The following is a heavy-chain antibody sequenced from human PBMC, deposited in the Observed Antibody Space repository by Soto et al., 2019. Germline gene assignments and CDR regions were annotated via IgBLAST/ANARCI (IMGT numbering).Heavy chain of an antibody. Sequence: GGSLRLSCAASGFTFSSYSMNWVRRAPGKGLEWVSSIISSSSYIYYADSVKGRFTISRDNAKNSLYLQMNSLRAEDTAVYYCARDYQDIVVVPAMYYFDYWGQGTLVTVSS. D-gene: IGHD2-2*01. CDR2: IISSSSYI. J-gene: IGHJ4*02. CDR3: ARDYQDIVVVPAMYYFDY. CDR1: GFTFSSYS. V-gene: IGHV3-21*01.